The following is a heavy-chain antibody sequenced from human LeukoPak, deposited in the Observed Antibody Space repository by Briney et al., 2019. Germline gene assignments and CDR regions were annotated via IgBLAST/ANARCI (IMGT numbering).Heavy chain of an antibody. CDR1: RYTFTDLY. CDR3: ARGEVVPAAISYYYYGVAV. J-gene: IGHJ6*02. V-gene: IGHV1-2*06. Sequence: ASVKVFCKTSRYTFTDLYIHWVRQAPGQGLEWMGRVNPNSGGTDYAQKFQGRVTMTRDTSIGTAYMELNRLRSDDTAVYFCARGEVVPAAISYYYYGVAVWGQGTTVTVSS. CDR2: VNPNSGGT. D-gene: IGHD2-2*02.